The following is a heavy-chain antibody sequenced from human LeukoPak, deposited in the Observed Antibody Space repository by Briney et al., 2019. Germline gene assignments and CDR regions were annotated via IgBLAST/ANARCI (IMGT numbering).Heavy chain of an antibody. CDR1: GFTFSSYA. CDR3: ARDGGLGGNSESGAFDI. D-gene: IGHD4-23*01. J-gene: IGHJ3*02. CDR2: ISYDGSNK. Sequence: PGGSLRLSCAASGFTFSSYAMHWVRQAPGKGLEWVAVISYDGSNKYYADSVKGRFTISRDNAKNSLYLQMNSLRAEDTALYYCARDGGLGGNSESGAFDIWGQGTMVTVSS. V-gene: IGHV3-30*04.